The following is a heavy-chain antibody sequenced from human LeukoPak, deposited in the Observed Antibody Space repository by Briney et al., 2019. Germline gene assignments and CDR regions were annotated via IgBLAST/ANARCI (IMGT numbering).Heavy chain of an antibody. D-gene: IGHD3-10*01. CDR3: ARDLPTGYGSMAH. CDR2: ININDGDT. V-gene: IGHV1-46*01. J-gene: IGHJ4*02. CDR1: GYTFTGYY. Sequence: ASVKVSCKASGYTFTGYYIHWVRQAPGQGLEWMGLININDGDTDYAQSFQGRVTMTRDASTDTVYMELSSLRSEDTAVYYCARDLPTGYGSMAHWGQGTLVTVSS.